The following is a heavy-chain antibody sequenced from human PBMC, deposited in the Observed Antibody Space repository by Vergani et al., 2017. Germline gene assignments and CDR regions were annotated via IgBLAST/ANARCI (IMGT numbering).Heavy chain of an antibody. J-gene: IGHJ4*02. CDR1: GFTFSSYA. CDR2: ISYDGSNK. V-gene: IGHV3-30-3*01. D-gene: IGHD5-18*01. CDR3: ARDLYSLVDTAMVVLEY. Sequence: QVQLVQSGAEVKKPGASVKVSCKASGFTFSSYAMHWVRQAPGKGLEWVAVISYDGSNKYYADSVKGRFTISRDNSKNTLYLQMNSLRAEDTAVYYCARDLYSLVDTAMVVLEYWGQGTLVTVSS.